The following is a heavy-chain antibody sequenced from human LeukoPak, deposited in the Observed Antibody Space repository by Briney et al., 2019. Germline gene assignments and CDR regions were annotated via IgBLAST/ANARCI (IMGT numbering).Heavy chain of an antibody. CDR1: GFTFSSYW. J-gene: IGHJ4*02. D-gene: IGHD6-19*01. V-gene: IGHV3-30*18. Sequence: PGGSLRLSCAASGFTFSSYWMSWVRQAPGRGLERVAVISSDENTKFYADSVKGRFTVYRDNSKKTVWLQMNSLRAEDTAVYYCAKKGGSSGRYDYLDYWGQGTLVTVSS. CDR3: AKKGGSSGRYDYLDY. CDR2: ISSDENTK.